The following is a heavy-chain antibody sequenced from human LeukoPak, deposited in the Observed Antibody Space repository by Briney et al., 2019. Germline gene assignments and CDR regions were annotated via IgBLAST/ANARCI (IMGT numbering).Heavy chain of an antibody. CDR3: AKSYSYGLNSFDH. D-gene: IGHD5-18*01. CDR2: IGGGGSST. Sequence: PGGSLRLSSVASGFTFSSYAMNWVRQAPGKGLEWVSVIGGGGSSTFYADSVKGRFTISRDNSKNTLYLQMNSLRDEDTAVYYCAKSYSYGLNSFDHWGQGTLVTVSS. J-gene: IGHJ4*02. V-gene: IGHV3-23*01. CDR1: GFTFSSYA.